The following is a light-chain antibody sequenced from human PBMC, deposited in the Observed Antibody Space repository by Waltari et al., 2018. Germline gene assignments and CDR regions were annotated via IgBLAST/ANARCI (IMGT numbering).Light chain of an antibody. V-gene: IGLV1-40*01. CDR3: QSYDRSLSVRV. CDR2: ANI. J-gene: IGLJ2*01. CDR1: SSNIGAGYD. Sequence: QSVLTQPPSVSGAPGQRVTISCTGSSSNIGAGYDVHWYQQLPGSAPKLLIYANIDRPSGFPDRFSGSKSGTSASLSITGLQAEDEADYYCQSYDRSLSVRVFGGGTKLTVL.